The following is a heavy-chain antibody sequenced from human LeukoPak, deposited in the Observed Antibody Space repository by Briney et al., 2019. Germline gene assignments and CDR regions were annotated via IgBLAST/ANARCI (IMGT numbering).Heavy chain of an antibody. J-gene: IGHJ1*01. Sequence: SETLSLTCTVSGGSISSSSYYWGWIRRPPGKGLEWIGSIYYSGSTYYNPSLKSRVTISVDTSKNQFSLKLSSVTAADTAVYYCARQEYYDFWSGYPSGYFQHWGQGTLVTVSS. CDR2: IYYSGST. D-gene: IGHD3-3*01. CDR3: ARQEYYDFWSGYPSGYFQH. V-gene: IGHV4-39*01. CDR1: GGSISSSSYY.